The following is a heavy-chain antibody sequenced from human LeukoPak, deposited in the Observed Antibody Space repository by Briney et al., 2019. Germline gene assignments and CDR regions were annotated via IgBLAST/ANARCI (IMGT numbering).Heavy chain of an antibody. Sequence: GSLRLSCAVSGFIVSSDYMSWVRQPPGKGLEWIGEIHHSGSTNYNPSLKSRVTISVDTSKNQFSLKLSSVTAADTAVYYCARGSQSSYGYPFDYWGQGTLVTVSS. CDR2: IHHSGST. CDR3: ARGSQSSYGYPFDY. CDR1: GFIVSSDY. J-gene: IGHJ4*02. D-gene: IGHD5-18*01. V-gene: IGHV4-59*02.